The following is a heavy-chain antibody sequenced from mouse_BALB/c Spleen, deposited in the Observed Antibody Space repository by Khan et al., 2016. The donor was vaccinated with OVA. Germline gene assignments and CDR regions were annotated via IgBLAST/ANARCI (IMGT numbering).Heavy chain of an antibody. CDR2: IWGGGST. V-gene: IGHV2-6-5*01. CDR3: AKGVLSYYYAIDY. J-gene: IGHJ4*01. CDR1: GFSLTDYG. Sequence: QMQLEESGPGLVAPSQSLSITCTVSGFSLTDYGVSWIRQPPGKGLEWLGVIWGGGSTYYNSALKSRLSISKDNSKSQVFLKMNSLQTDDTAMYYWAKGVLSYYYAIDYWGQGTSVTVSS.